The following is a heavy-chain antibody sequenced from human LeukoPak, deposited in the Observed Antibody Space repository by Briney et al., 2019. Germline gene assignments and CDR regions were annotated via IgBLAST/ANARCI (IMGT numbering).Heavy chain of an antibody. CDR2: IYSGGST. CDR1: GFTVSSNY. J-gene: IGHJ4*02. D-gene: IGHD6-19*01. CDR3: ARDQGWAVAGHG. V-gene: IGHV3-66*01. Sequence: GGSLRLSCAASGFTVSSNYMSWVRQAPGKGLEWVSVIYSGGSTYYADSVKGRFTISRDNSKNTLYLQKNSLRAEDTAVYYCARDQGWAVAGHGWGQGTLVTVSS.